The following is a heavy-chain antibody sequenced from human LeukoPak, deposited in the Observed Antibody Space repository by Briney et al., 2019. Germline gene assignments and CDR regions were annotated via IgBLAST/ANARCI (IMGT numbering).Heavy chain of an antibody. CDR3: AKDGCSSTGCYTRWFDP. CDR1: GFTFNSFA. J-gene: IGHJ5*02. CDR2: ISGSGETT. Sequence: GGSLSLSCAASGFTFNSFAMTWARQAPGKGLEWVAVISGSGETTYYADSVKGRFTISRDNSKNTLYLQMNSLRAEDTAVYYCAKDGCSSTGCYTRWFDPWGQGTLVTVSS. V-gene: IGHV3-23*01. D-gene: IGHD2-2*02.